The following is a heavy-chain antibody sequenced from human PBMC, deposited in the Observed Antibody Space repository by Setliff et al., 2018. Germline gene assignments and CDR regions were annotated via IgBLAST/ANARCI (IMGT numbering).Heavy chain of an antibody. D-gene: IGHD2-15*01. Sequence: PSETLSLTCSVSGGSISSSIYSWDWIRQAPGSGLEWIGSISYSGTPYYNASVESRVTISIDTSRNQFSLELRSVTVADTATYYCVRPGGTTVVARHFDYWGSGILVTVSS. CDR1: GGSISSSIYS. CDR2: ISYSGTP. J-gene: IGHJ4*01. V-gene: IGHV4-39*01. CDR3: VRPGGTTVVARHFDY.